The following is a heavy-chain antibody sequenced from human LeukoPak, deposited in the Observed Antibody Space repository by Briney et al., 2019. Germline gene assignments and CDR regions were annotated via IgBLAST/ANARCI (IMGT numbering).Heavy chain of an antibody. J-gene: IGHJ5*02. CDR1: GFTFSSYS. V-gene: IGHV3-21*01. CDR3: AREEYCSSTSCYEYNWFDP. D-gene: IGHD2-2*01. Sequence: GGSLRLSCAASGFTFSSYSMNWVRQAPGKGLEWVSPISSSSSYIYYADSVKGRFTISRDNAKNSLYLQMNSLRAEDTAVYYCAREEYCSSTSCYEYNWFDPWGQGTLVTVSS. CDR2: ISSSSSYI.